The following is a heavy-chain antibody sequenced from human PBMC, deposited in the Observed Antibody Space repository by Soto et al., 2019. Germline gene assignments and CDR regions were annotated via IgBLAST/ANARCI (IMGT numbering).Heavy chain of an antibody. CDR3: AKFPKIAVAGTWPGY. CDR2: IRGSGGST. V-gene: IGHV3-23*01. Sequence: EVQLLESGGGLVQPGGSLRLSCAASVFTFSSYAMSWVRQAPGKWLEWVSAIRGSGGSTYYADSVKGRFTISRENSSNTLYLQMNSLRAEDTAVYDCAKFPKIAVAGTWPGYWGQGTLVTVSS. D-gene: IGHD6-19*01. J-gene: IGHJ4*02. CDR1: VFTFSSYA.